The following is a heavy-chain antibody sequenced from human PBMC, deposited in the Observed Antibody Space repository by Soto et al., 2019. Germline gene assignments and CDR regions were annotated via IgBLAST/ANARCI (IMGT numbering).Heavy chain of an antibody. D-gene: IGHD7-27*01. CDR2: IYYNENT. V-gene: IGHV4-59*11. CDR1: GGSISNHY. Sequence: QVQLQESGPGLVKPSETLSLTCSVSGGSISNHYWYWIRQPPGKGLEWIGYIYYNENTNYNHSLKRRVTMSVYTYRNQISLKLTTVTAADTAVYYCTRANWYSEYWGQGTLVTGSS. CDR3: TRANWYSEY. J-gene: IGHJ4*02.